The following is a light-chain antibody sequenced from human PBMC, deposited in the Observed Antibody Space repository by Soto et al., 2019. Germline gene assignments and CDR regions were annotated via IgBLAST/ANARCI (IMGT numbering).Light chain of an antibody. CDR2: GDN. CDR1: SSNIGSNS. CDR3: AARDDSLNGWV. J-gene: IGLJ3*02. V-gene: IGLV1-44*01. Sequence: QSVLTQPPSASGTPGQRVTISCSGSSSNIGSNSVSWYQHLPGTAPELLIYGDNQRPSGVPDRFSGSKSGTSASLAISGLQSEAEADYYCAARDDSLNGWVFGGGTKLTVL.